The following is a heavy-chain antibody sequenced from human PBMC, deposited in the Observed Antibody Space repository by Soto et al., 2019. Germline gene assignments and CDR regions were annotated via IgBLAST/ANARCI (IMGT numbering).Heavy chain of an antibody. V-gene: IGHV1-18*01. Sequence: GASVKVSCKASGYTFTSYSISWVRQAPGQGLEWRGFINVYNGNTKYAQKFQGRLTMTTDTSTSTVYMEPRSLSSDDTAVYYCARDGVAVTTRISCXWGQGTLVTVSX. CDR2: INVYNGNT. D-gene: IGHD4-4*01. J-gene: IGHJ4*02. CDR1: GYTFTSYS. CDR3: ARDGVAVTTRISCX.